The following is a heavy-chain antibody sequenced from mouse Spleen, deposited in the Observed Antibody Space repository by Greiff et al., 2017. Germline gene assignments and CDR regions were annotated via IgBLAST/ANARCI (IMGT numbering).Heavy chain of an antibody. CDR2: IHPNSGST. Sequence: VQLQQPGAELVKPGASVKLSCKASGYTFTSYWMHWVKQRPGQGLEWIGMIHPNSGSTNYNEKFKSKATLTVDKSSSTAYMQLSSLTSEDSAVYYCARADGYYPHYAMDYWGQGTSVTVSS. V-gene: IGHV1-64*01. D-gene: IGHD2-3*01. CDR3: ARADGYYPHYAMDY. J-gene: IGHJ4*01. CDR1: GYTFTSYW.